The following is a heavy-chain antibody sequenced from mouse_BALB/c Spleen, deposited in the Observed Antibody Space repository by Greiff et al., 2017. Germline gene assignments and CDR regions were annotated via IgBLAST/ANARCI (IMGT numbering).Heavy chain of an antibody. CDR1: GYAFTNYL. Sequence: QVQLKQSGAELVRPGTSVKVSCKASGYAFTNYLIEWVKQRPGQGLEWIGVINPGSGGTNYNEKFKGKATLTADKSSSTAYMQLSSLTSDDSAVYFCARSAANYYGSYWYFDVWGAGTTVTVSS. CDR3: ARSAANYYGSYWYFDV. D-gene: IGHD1-1*01. V-gene: IGHV1-54*01. CDR2: INPGSGGT. J-gene: IGHJ1*01.